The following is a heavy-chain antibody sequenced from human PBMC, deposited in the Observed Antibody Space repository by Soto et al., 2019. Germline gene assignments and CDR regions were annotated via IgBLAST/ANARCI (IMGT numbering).Heavy chain of an antibody. CDR1: GYTFTGYY. J-gene: IGHJ4*02. CDR2: INPNSGGT. Sequence: VASVKVSCNASGYTFTGYYMHWVRQAPGQGLEWMGWINPNSGGTNYAQKFQGRVTMTRDTSISTAYMELSRLRSDDTAVYYCANNLLGSSSGVPGYWGQGTLVTVSS. CDR3: ANNLLGSSSGVPGY. D-gene: IGHD6-6*01. V-gene: IGHV1-2*02.